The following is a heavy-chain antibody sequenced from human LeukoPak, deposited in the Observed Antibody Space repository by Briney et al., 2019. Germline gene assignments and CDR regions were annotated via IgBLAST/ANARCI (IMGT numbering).Heavy chain of an antibody. CDR2: ISSSSSYI. Sequence: GRSLRLSCAASGFTFSSYSMNWVRQAPGKGLEWVSSISSSSSYIYYADSVKGRFTISRDNAKNSLYLQMNSLRAEDTAVYYCARDSSGWYDRWYFDYWGQGTLVTVSS. J-gene: IGHJ4*02. CDR1: GFTFSSYS. V-gene: IGHV3-21*01. D-gene: IGHD6-19*01. CDR3: ARDSSGWYDRWYFDY.